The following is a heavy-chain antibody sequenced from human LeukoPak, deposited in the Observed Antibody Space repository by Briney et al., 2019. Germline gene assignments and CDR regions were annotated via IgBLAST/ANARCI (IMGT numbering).Heavy chain of an antibody. CDR2: INPDSGAT. J-gene: IGHJ4*02. V-gene: IGHV1-2*06. CDR3: ARNDRGSGMGY. D-gene: IGHD3-10*01. CDR1: GYTFIGYY. Sequence: GASVKVSCKASGYTFIGYYLHWVRQAPGQGLEFMRHINPDSGATTYAQKFQGRVTMTRDTSISTAYMELSSLASDDTAVYYRARNDRGSGMGYWGQGTLVTVSS.